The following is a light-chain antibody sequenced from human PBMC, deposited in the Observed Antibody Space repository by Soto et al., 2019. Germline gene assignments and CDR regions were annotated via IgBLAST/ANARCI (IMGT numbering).Light chain of an antibody. V-gene: IGKV3-20*01. CDR1: QSISNVY. Sequence: EILLTQSPCTLSLSLGERATLSCRASQSISNVYLACYQQQPGQAPRLLIYDASNMTTGIPDRFSGSGSGTDFTLTISRLEPEDFAVYYCQQSGSSPRTFGQGTKLEIK. CDR3: QQSGSSPRT. J-gene: IGKJ2*02. CDR2: DAS.